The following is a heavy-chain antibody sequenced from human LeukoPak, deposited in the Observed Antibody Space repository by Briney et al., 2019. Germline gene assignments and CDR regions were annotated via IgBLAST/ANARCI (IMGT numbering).Heavy chain of an antibody. Sequence: PGGSLRLSCAASGFTFSSYVMSWVRQAPGKGLEWVSSISNSGGSTYYADSVKGRFTISRDNAKTSLFLQMNSLRIDDTAMYYCTRTVNSASDFWGQGTLVTVSS. D-gene: IGHD4-23*01. CDR2: ISNSGGST. CDR3: TRTVNSASDF. CDR1: GFTFSSYV. J-gene: IGHJ4*02. V-gene: IGHV3-23*01.